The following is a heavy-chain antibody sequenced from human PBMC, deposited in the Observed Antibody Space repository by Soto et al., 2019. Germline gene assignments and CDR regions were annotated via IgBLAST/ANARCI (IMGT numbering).Heavy chain of an antibody. Sequence: EVQLLESGGGLVQPGGSLRLSCAASGFTFGSNAMSWVRQAPGKGREWVSAISGSGGSTYYADSVKGRFTISRDNSKNTLYLQMNSLRAEDTAVYYCAKDQSDLHWYFDLWGRGTLVTVSS. CDR1: GFTFGSNA. J-gene: IGHJ2*01. CDR2: ISGSGGST. V-gene: IGHV3-23*01. CDR3: AKDQSDLHWYFDL.